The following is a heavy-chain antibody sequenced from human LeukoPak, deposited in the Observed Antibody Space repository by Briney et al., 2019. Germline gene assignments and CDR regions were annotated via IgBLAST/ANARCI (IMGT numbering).Heavy chain of an antibody. CDR2: ISYDSSKK. J-gene: IGHJ4*02. CDR1: GFTFSNYD. Sequence: GGSLRLSCAASGFTFSNYDMHWVRQAPGKGLEWVAVISYDSSKKYYADSVKGRFTISRDNSKNTLYLQMNSLRAEDTAVYYCAKVPGYSSSWDFDYWGQGTLLTVSS. V-gene: IGHV3-30*18. CDR3: AKVPGYSSSWDFDY. D-gene: IGHD6-13*01.